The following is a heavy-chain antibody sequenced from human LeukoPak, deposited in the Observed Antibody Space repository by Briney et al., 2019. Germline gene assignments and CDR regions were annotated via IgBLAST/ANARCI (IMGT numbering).Heavy chain of an antibody. CDR2: IKGGGGDP. Sequence: GGSRRLSCAAPGFTFSTYAMGWVRQAPGKGLEWVSSIKGGGGDPFYADSVKGRFTISRDNSKNTLFLQLDSLRAEDSAVYYCAKGGHDFNPFYWWGQGTLVTVSS. V-gene: IGHV3-23*01. D-gene: IGHD2-21*02. CDR1: GFTFSTYA. CDR3: AKGGHDFNPFYW. J-gene: IGHJ4*02.